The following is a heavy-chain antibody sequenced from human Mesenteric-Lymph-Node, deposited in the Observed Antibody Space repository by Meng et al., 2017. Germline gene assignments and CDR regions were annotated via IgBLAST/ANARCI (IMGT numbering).Heavy chain of an antibody. CDR1: GFTFSNYW. J-gene: IGHJ6*02. CDR3: ARDNYDYISMDV. CDR2: ITSDGSST. V-gene: IGHV3-74*03. Sequence: GGSLRLSCAASGFTFSNYWMYWVRQAPGKGLVCVSRITSDGSSTTYADAVKGRFTISRDNAKNTLYLQMNSLRAEDTAVYYCARDNYDYISMDVWGQGTTVTVSS. D-gene: IGHD3-16*01.